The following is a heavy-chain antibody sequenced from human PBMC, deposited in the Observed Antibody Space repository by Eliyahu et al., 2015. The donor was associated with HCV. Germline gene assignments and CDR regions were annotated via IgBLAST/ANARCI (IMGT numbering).Heavy chain of an antibody. V-gene: IGHV3-73*02. Sequence: EVQLVESGGGLVQPGGSLKLSCAAXGFPFSGXVMHWVRQASGKGLXWVGRIGSTTSSDATAYAASVKGRFTVSRDDSKNTAYLQMNSLKTEDTAVYYCTTGPSRRYYFDNWGQGTLVTVSS. CDR3: TTGPSRRYYFDN. CDR2: IGSTTSSDAT. J-gene: IGHJ4*02. CDR1: GFPFSGXV.